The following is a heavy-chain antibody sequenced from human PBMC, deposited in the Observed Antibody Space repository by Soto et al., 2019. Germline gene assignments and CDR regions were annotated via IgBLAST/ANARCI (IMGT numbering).Heavy chain of an antibody. D-gene: IGHD3-3*01. CDR1: GGTFSSYA. J-gene: IGHJ6*02. Sequence: KVSCNSSGGTFSSYAISWVRQAPGQGLEWMGGNIPIFGTANYAQKFQGRVTITADESTSTAYMELRSLRSDDTAVYYCARQTYYDFGSGYYPREYYGMDVWGQGTTVPVSS. CDR3: ARQTYYDFGSGYYPREYYGMDV. V-gene: IGHV1-69*01. CDR2: NIPIFGTA.